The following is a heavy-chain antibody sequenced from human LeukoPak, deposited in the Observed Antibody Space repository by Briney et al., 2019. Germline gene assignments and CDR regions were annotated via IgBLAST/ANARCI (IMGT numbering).Heavy chain of an antibody. CDR1: GFTFSSYS. V-gene: IGHV3-21*01. CDR2: ISSSSSYI. CDR3: ARGGGGAFDI. J-gene: IGHJ3*02. D-gene: IGHD3-10*01. Sequence: GGSLSLSCAASGFTFSSYSMNWVRQAPGKGLGWVSSISSSSSYIYYADSVKGRFTISRDNAKNSLYLQMNSLRAEDTAVYYCARGGGGAFDIWGQGTMVTVSS.